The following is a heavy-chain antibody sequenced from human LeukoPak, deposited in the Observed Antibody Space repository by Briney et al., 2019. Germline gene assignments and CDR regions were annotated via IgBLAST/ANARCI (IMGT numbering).Heavy chain of an antibody. V-gene: IGHV3-21*01. CDR1: GFTFSSYS. Sequence: GGSLRLSCAASGFTFSSYSMNWVRQAPGKGLECVSSISSSSSYIYYADSVKGRFTISRDNAKNSLYLQMNSLRAEDTAVYYCARFDRGYSGYDTYYYYGMDVWGQGTTVTVSS. CDR2: ISSSSSYI. D-gene: IGHD5-12*01. J-gene: IGHJ6*02. CDR3: ARFDRGYSGYDTYYYYGMDV.